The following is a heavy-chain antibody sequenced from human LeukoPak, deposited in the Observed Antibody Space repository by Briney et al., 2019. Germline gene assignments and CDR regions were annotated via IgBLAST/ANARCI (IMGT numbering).Heavy chain of an antibody. CDR2: IYFSGST. CDR3: ASGVAAVVPAY. V-gene: IGHV4-31*03. CDR1: GDSISSGAYY. D-gene: IGHD2-15*01. J-gene: IGHJ4*02. Sequence: SETLSLTCTVSGDSISSGAYYWSWLRQHPGKGLEWVGYIYFSGSTNSNPSLKSRVTISTDTSKNQFSLQLNSVTAADTAVYYCASGVAAVVPAYWGQGTLVTVSS.